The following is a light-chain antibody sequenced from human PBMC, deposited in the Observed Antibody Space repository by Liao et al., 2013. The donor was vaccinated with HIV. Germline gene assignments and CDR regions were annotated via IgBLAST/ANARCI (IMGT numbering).Light chain of an antibody. V-gene: IGLV3-21*01. J-gene: IGLJ2*01. CDR2: YDT. Sequence: SYVLTQPPSVSVAPGKTASITCGGSNIGSKSVHWYQQKPGQAPVLVIYYDTERPSGVPERFSGSNSGNTATLTISGTQAVDEADYFCQAWDRSADVVFGGGTKLTVL. CDR1: NIGSKS. CDR3: QAWDRSADVV.